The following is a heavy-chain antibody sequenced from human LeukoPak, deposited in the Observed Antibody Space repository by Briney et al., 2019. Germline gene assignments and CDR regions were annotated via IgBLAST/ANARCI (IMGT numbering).Heavy chain of an antibody. J-gene: IGHJ4*02. CDR1: GYTFTGCY. D-gene: IGHD3-3*01. CDR2: INPNSGGT. CDR3: ARGGFWSGYTLDY. V-gene: IGHV1-2*02. Sequence: ASVKVSCKASGYTFTGCYMHWVRQAPGQGLEWMGWINPNSGGTNYAQKFQGRVTMTRDTSISTAYMELSRLRSDDTAVYYCARGGFWSGYTLDYWGQGTLVTVSS.